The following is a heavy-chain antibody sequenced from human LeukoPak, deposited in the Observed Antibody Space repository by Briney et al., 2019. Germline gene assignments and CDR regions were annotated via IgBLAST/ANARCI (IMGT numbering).Heavy chain of an antibody. CDR2: IDPGDSDT. CDR1: GYSFTNYW. Sequence: GESPKIPCNASGYSFTNYWMGWVRQMPREGLELVGIIDPGDSDTRYRPSFQGQVSISAYKSRSTAYLQWGSLKASDTAMYYWARSLPGTMLRGYGMDVWGQRATVTVSS. V-gene: IGHV5-51*01. J-gene: IGHJ6*02. CDR3: ARSLPGTMLRGYGMDV. D-gene: IGHD3-10*01.